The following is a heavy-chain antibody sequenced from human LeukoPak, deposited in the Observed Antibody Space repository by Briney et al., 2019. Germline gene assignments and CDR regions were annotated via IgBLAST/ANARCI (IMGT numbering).Heavy chain of an antibody. J-gene: IGHJ4*02. CDR3: ARSGSYYGSGSYYNYFDY. CDR1: GFTFSSYW. V-gene: IGHV3-74*01. CDR2: LNSYGSST. Sequence: GGSLRLSCAASGFTFSSYWMHWVRQAPGKRLVWVSRLNSYGSSTRYAASVNGRFTISRDNAKNTLYLKMNSLRAEDTAVYYCARSGSYYGSGSYYNYFDYWGQGTLVTVSS. D-gene: IGHD3-10*01.